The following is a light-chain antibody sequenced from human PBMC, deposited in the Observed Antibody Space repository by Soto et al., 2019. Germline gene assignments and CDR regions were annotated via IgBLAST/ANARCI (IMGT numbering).Light chain of an antibody. CDR3: QQYENWPPAVT. CDR1: LPISNK. J-gene: IGKJ4*01. CDR2: GAS. V-gene: IGKV3-15*01. Sequence: DIVLTQSPATLSVSPGERATLSCRASLPISNKLAWYQQRPGQSLRLLIYGASARAHGVPARFSGSGSGTGFTLTISSLQSEDLAVYYCQQYENWPPAVTFGGGTNVEIK.